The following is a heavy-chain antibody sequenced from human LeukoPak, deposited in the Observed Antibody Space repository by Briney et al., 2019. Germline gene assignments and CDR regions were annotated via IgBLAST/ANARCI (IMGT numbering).Heavy chain of an antibody. CDR3: ARGNYPDHDY. CDR1: GFDFSDFS. J-gene: IGHJ4*02. CDR2: ITSSSGTT. Sequence: GGSLRLSCAASGFDFSDFSMNWVRQAPGKGLEWISYITSSSGTTFYADSVRGRFTSSRDNAKNSLFLQMDSLRAEDTAVYYCARGNYPDHDYWGQGTLVTVSS. D-gene: IGHD1-7*01. V-gene: IGHV3-48*01.